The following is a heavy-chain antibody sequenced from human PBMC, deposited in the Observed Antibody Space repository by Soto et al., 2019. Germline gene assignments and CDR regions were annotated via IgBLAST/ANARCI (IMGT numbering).Heavy chain of an antibody. CDR1: GGSISSYY. V-gene: IGHV4-59*12. CDR2: ISYSGST. Sequence: SETLSLTCTVSGGSISSYYWSWIRQPPGKGLEWIGYISYSGSTYYNPSLKSRVTISVDTSKNQFSLKLSSVTAADTAVYYCARVCGGDCHYGMDVWGQGTTVTVSS. D-gene: IGHD2-21*02. J-gene: IGHJ6*02. CDR3: ARVCGGDCHYGMDV.